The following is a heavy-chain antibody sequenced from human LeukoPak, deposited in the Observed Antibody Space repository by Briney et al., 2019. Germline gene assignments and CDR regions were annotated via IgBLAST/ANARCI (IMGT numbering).Heavy chain of an antibody. CDR3: VRRDNTGWNYFDC. J-gene: IGHJ4*02. D-gene: IGHD6-19*01. CDR2: IYYSGST. V-gene: IGHV4-59*08. Sequence: SETLSLTCTVSGGSINIHYWSWIRQSPGKGLGWIGDIYYSGSTKYNPSLKSRVTISVDTPKNHLSLRLTSVLAADTAIYYCVRRDNTGWNYFDCWGQGILVTVSS. CDR1: GGSINIHY.